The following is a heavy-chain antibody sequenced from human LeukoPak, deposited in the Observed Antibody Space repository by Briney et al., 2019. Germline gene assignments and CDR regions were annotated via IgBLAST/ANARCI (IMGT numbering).Heavy chain of an antibody. CDR3: ARETASGYYYAPMYYFDY. CDR1: GGSFSGYY. CDR2: INHSGST. J-gene: IGHJ4*02. V-gene: IGHV4-34*01. D-gene: IGHD3-22*01. Sequence: PSETLSLTCAVYGGSFSGYYWSWIRQPPGKGLEWIGEINHSGSTNYNPSLKSRVTISVDTSKNQFSLKLSSVTAADTAVYYCARETASGYYYAPMYYFDYWGQGTLVTVSS.